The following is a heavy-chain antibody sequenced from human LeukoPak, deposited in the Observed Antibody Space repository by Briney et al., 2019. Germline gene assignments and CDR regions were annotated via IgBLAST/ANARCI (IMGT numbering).Heavy chain of an antibody. V-gene: IGHV4-30-4*01. CDR2: IYFSGNT. J-gene: IGHJ4*02. CDR3: ARGGLDGDYDYFDY. D-gene: IGHD4-17*01. Sequence: SQTLPHTCTVSGGSISSGANYWNWIRQPPGKGLEWIGYIYFSGNTFHNPSLNSRVSLSVDTSRNQFSLKLTSVTAADTAVYYCARGGLDGDYDYFDYWGQGTLVTVSS. CDR1: GGSISSGANY.